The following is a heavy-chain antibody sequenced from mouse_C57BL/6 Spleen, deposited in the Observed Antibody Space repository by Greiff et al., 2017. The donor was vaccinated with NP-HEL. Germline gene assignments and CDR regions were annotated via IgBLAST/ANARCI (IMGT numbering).Heavy chain of an antibody. V-gene: IGHV7-3*01. CDR2: IRNKANGYTT. D-gene: IGHD1-1*01. J-gene: IGHJ2*01. CDR3: ARYGYYGSSYFDY. CDR1: GFTFTDYY. Sequence: EVLLVESGGGLVQPGGSLSLSCAASGFTFTDYYMSWVRQPPGKALEWLGFIRNKANGYTTEYSASVKGRFTFSRDNSQSILYLQMNALRAEDSATYYCARYGYYGSSYFDYWGQGTTLTVSS.